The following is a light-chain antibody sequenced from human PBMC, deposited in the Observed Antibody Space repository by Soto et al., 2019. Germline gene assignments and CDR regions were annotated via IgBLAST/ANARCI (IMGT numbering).Light chain of an antibody. CDR1: QSVSIN. J-gene: IGKJ1*01. CDR3: LQYNNWPPWT. V-gene: IGKV3-15*01. Sequence: EIVMTQSPATLSVSPGERATLSCRASQSVSINLAWYQQKPGQAPRLLLYDASTRATGVPARFSGSGSGTEFTLTISSLQSEDFAVYYCLQYNNWPPWTFGQGTKVEIK. CDR2: DAS.